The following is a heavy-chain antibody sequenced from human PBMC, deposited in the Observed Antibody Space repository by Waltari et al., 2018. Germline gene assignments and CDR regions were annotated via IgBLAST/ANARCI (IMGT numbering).Heavy chain of an antibody. D-gene: IGHD4-4*01. V-gene: IGHV4-59*12. CDR3: ARDYSNYGKHRAEYFQH. Sequence: QVQLQESGPGLVKPSETLSLTCTVSGGSISSYYWSWIRQPPGKGLEWIGYIYYSGSTNYNPSLKSRVTISVDTSKNQFSLKLSSVTAADTAVYYCARDYSNYGKHRAEYFQHWGQGTLVTVSS. CDR2: IYYSGST. CDR1: GGSISSYY. J-gene: IGHJ1*01.